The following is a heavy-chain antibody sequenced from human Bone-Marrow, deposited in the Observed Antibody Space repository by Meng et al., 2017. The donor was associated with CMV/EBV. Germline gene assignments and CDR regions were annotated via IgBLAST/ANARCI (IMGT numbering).Heavy chain of an antibody. Sequence: SETLSLTCAVYGGSFSTYYWSWIRQPPGKGLEWIGEINHSGSTNYNPSLKSRVSTSVDTSKNQFSLRLSSVTAADTAVYYCARGFFSNWFDPWGEGTLVTVSS. V-gene: IGHV4-34*01. CDR3: ARGFFSNWFDP. CDR2: INHSGST. CDR1: GGSFSTYY. J-gene: IGHJ5*02.